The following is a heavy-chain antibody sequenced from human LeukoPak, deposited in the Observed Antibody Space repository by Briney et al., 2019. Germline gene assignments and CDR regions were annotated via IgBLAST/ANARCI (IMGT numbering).Heavy chain of an antibody. Sequence: KPSETLSLTCAVYGGSFSGYYWSWIRQPPGKGLEWIGSIYHSGSTYYNPSLKSRVTMSVDTSKNQFSLKLGSVTAADTAVYYCARSSRSWSTFDYWGQGTLVTVSS. CDR2: IYHSGST. CDR1: GGSFSGYY. J-gene: IGHJ4*02. CDR3: ARSSRSWSTFDY. V-gene: IGHV4-34*01. D-gene: IGHD6-13*01.